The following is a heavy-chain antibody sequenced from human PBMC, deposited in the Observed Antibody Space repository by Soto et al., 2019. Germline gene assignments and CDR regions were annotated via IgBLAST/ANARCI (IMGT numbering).Heavy chain of an antibody. Sequence: PSETLSLTCGVYGGSFTGYSWTWLRQSPRKGLEWIGQINHSGSAIYNPSLKSRVTISLLTSNNQFFLELNSVTAADTAVYYCARGLFSENFYSGGWYYFDSWGQGTLVTVSS. D-gene: IGHD1-26*01. V-gene: IGHV4-34*01. CDR3: ARGLFSENFYSGGWYYFDS. J-gene: IGHJ4*02. CDR2: INHSGSA. CDR1: GGSFTGYS.